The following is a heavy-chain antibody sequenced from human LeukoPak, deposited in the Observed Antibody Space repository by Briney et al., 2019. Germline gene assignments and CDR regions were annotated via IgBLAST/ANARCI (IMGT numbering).Heavy chain of an antibody. CDR1: GFTFTTYG. Sequence: GGSLRLSCAASGFTFTTYGMHWVRQAPGKGVEWVAIIWYDGSDKYYADSVRGRFTISRDNSKSTLYLQMNRLRDEDTAVYYCARDQGSSHFDYWGQGTLVTVSS. CDR2: IWYDGSDK. V-gene: IGHV3-33*01. CDR3: ARDQGSSHFDY. J-gene: IGHJ4*02. D-gene: IGHD1-26*01.